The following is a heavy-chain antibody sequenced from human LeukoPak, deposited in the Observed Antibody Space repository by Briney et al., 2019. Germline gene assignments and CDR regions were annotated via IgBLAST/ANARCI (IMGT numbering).Heavy chain of an antibody. D-gene: IGHD3-10*01. Sequence: GGSLRLSCAASGFTFSSYWMSWVRQAPGKGLEWVANIKQDGSEKYYVDSVKGRFTISRDNAKNSLYLQMNSLRAEDTAVYYCARDPVITMVRGVSEDCFDYWGQGTLVTVSS. V-gene: IGHV3-7*03. J-gene: IGHJ4*02. CDR2: IKQDGSEK. CDR1: GFTFSSYW. CDR3: ARDPVITMVRGVSEDCFDY.